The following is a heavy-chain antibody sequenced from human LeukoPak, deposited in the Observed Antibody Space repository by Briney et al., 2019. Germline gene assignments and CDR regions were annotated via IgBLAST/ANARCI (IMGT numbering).Heavy chain of an antibody. CDR3: ARDERDGYNSPYWYFDL. Sequence: SQTLSLTCAVSGGSISSGGYSWSWIRQPPGKGLEWIGYIYHNGNTNYNPSLKSRVTISVDTSKNQFSLKLSSVTAADTAVYYCARDERDGYNSPYWYFDLWGRGTLVTVSS. V-gene: IGHV4-30-2*01. CDR2: IYHNGNT. CDR1: GGSISSGGYS. J-gene: IGHJ2*01. D-gene: IGHD5-24*01.